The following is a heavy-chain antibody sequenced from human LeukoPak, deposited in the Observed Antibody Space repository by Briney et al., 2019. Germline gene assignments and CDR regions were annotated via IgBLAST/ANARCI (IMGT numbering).Heavy chain of an antibody. D-gene: IGHD2-21*02. V-gene: IGHV3-30*01. CDR3: ARSPGTRDSY. Sequence: GGSLRLSCAASGFTFSSHAVHWVRQAPGKGLEWVAVISYDGSNKYYADSVKGRFTISRDNSKNTLYLQMNSLRAEDTAVYYCARSPGTRDSYWGQGTLVTVSS. CDR1: GFTFSSHA. J-gene: IGHJ4*02. CDR2: ISYDGSNK.